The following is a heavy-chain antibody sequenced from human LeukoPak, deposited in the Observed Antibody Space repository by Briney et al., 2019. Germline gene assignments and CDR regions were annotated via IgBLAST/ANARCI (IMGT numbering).Heavy chain of an antibody. CDR2: ISYDEGNK. V-gene: IGHV3-30*03. J-gene: IGHJ4*02. CDR1: GHTFRNFD. D-gene: IGHD2-2*03. Sequence: GGSLRLSCVASGHTFRNFDMRWVRQAPGKGLEWVGEISYDEGNKYYAASVKGRFTISRDNSKNTLYLQMTSLRPEDTAVYYCASGLVVSHEFEYWGQATLFSVSS. CDR3: ASGLVVSHEFEY.